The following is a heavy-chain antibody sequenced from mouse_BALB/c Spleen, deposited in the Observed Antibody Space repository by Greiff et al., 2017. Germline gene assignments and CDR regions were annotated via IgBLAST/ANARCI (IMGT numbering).Heavy chain of an antibody. J-gene: IGHJ4*01. CDR1: GFTFSSFG. D-gene: IGHD2-4*01. CDR3: ARGGLRDAMDY. Sequence: EVKVVESGGGLVQPGGSRKLSCAASGFTFSSFGMHWVRQAPEKGLEWVAYISSGSSTIYYPDTVTGRFTISRDNAKNTLYLEMSSLRSEDTAMYYCARGGLRDAMDYWGQGTSVTVSS. V-gene: IGHV5-17*02. CDR2: ISSGSSTI.